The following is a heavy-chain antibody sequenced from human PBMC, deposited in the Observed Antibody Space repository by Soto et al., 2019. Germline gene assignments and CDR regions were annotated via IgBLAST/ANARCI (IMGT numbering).Heavy chain of an antibody. CDR2: IYIGGAT. V-gene: IGHV3-53*01. J-gene: IGHJ5*02. Sequence: PGESLKISCAVSGFTVTDHYVNWVRQAPGKGLEWVSVIYIGGATYYRDSVQGRSTLSRDPSDNSVSLHMNNLTVADTAVYFCAIGLQRDDHWGMGTLVTVSS. CDR1: GFTVTDHY. D-gene: IGHD6-25*01. CDR3: AIGLQRDDH.